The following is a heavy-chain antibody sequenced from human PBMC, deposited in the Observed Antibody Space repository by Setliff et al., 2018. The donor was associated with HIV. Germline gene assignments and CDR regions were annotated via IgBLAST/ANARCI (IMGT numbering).Heavy chain of an antibody. CDR1: GGAFSSYA. V-gene: IGHV1-69*05. J-gene: IGHJ6*03. D-gene: IGHD6-19*01. CDR3: ARDGGPGSAWGDYSYYYTMDV. Sequence: SVKVSCKASGGAFSSYALSWVRQAPGQGLEWMGGIIPIFGTANYAQKFQGRVTITRDTSASTAYMELNSLRSEDTALYYCARDGGPGSAWGDYSYYYTMDVWGKGTTVTVSS. CDR2: IIPIFGTA.